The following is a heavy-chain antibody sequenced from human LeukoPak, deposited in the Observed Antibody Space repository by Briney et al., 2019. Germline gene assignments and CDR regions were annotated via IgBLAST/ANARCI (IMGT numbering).Heavy chain of an antibody. CDR2: IYYSGST. Sequence: KTSETLSLTCTVSGGSISSSSYYWGWIRQPPGKGLEWIGSIYYSGSTYYNPSLKSRVTISVDTSKNQFSLKLSSVTAADTAVYYCARLNYDYVWGSYRPYYFDYWGQGTLVTVSS. CDR3: ARLNYDYVWGSYRPYYFDY. D-gene: IGHD3-16*02. J-gene: IGHJ4*02. V-gene: IGHV4-39*01. CDR1: GGSISSSSYY.